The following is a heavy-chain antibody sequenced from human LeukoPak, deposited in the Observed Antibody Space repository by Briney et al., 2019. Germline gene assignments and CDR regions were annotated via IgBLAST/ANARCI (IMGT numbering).Heavy chain of an antibody. CDR1: GGSFSGYY. V-gene: IGHV4-34*01. Sequence: SETLSLTCAVYGGSFSGYYWSWIRQPPGKGLEWIGEINHSGSTNYNPSLKSRVTISVDTSKNQFSLKLSSVTAADTAVYYCAGGYNWNFDYWGQGTLVTVPS. CDR3: AGGYNWNFDY. D-gene: IGHD1-1*01. J-gene: IGHJ4*02. CDR2: INHSGST.